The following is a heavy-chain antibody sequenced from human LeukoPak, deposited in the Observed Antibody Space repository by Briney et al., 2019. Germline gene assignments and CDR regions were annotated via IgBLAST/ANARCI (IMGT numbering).Heavy chain of an antibody. J-gene: IGHJ4*02. CDR2: INPNSGGT. V-gene: IGHV1-2*02. CDR1: GYTFTGYY. D-gene: IGHD3-3*01. CDR3: ARAPSSVRFLEWLSPSFDY. Sequence: ASVKVSCKASGYTFTGYYMHWVRQAPGQGLEWMGWINPNSGGTNYAQKFQGRATMTRDTSISTAYMELSRLRSDDTAVYYCARAPSSVRFLEWLSPSFDYWGQGTLVTVSS.